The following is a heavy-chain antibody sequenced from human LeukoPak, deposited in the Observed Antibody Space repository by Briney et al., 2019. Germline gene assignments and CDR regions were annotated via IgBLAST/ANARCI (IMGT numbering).Heavy chain of an antibody. Sequence: GGSLRLSGAASGFTFSSYSMNWVRQAPGKGLEWVSSISSTSMNKYYADSVKGRFTISRDDAKNSLFLQINNLRAEDTAVYYCVRDMNRGTTCYLQYWGQGTLVTVSS. V-gene: IGHV3-21*01. CDR1: GFTFSSYS. J-gene: IGHJ1*01. CDR3: VRDMNRGTTCYLQY. D-gene: IGHD4-17*01. CDR2: ISSTSMNK.